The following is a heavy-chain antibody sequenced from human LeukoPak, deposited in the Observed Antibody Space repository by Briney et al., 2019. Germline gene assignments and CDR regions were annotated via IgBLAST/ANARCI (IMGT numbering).Heavy chain of an antibody. D-gene: IGHD3-22*01. Sequence: PSETLSLTCAVSGGSISSRNWWSWVRQPPGKGLEWIGEIYHSGSTNYNPSLKSRVTISVDTSKNQFSLKLSSVTAADTAVYYCARRGSSGYYYHTTFDIWGQGTMVTVSS. J-gene: IGHJ3*02. V-gene: IGHV4-4*02. CDR1: GGSISSRNW. CDR2: IYHSGST. CDR3: ARRGSSGYYYHTTFDI.